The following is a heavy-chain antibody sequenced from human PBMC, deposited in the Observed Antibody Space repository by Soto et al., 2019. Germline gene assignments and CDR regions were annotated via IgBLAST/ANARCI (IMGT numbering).Heavy chain of an antibody. CDR1: GFTFSSYS. D-gene: IGHD2-2*01. Sequence: PGESLKISCKASGFTFSSYSLGWVRHMPGKGLQWMGNIFSSDSSAKYSPSFVGQVTISVDRSINTAYLQWSSLKASDTAIYYCGTRRGSSWFDYWGPGTLVTVSS. CDR2: IFSSDSSA. J-gene: IGHJ4*02. V-gene: IGHV5-51*01. CDR3: GTRRGSSWFDY.